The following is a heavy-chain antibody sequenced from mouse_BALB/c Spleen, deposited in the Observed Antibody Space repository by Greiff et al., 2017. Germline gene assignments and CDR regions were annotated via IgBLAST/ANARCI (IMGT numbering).Heavy chain of an antibody. CDR3: ARYYGSSYAMDY. CDR2: IFPASGNT. J-gene: IGHJ4*01. D-gene: IGHD1-1*01. CDR1: GYSFTSYY. V-gene: IGHV1-66*01. Sequence: QVQLKQSGPELVKPGASVKISCKASGYSFTSYYIHWVKQRPGQGLEWIGWIFPASGNTKYNEKFKGKATLTADTSSSTAYMQLSSLTSEDSAVYFCARYYGSSYAMDYWGQGTSVTVSS.